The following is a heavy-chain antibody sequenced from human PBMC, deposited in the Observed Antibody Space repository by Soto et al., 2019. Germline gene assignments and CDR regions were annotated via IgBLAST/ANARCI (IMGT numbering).Heavy chain of an antibody. CDR1: GGSISSYY. CDR2: IYYSGST. J-gene: IGHJ6*02. CDR3: ARAFPGGNYYYGMDV. V-gene: IGHV4-59*01. D-gene: IGHD1-26*01. Sequence: SETLSLTCTVSGGSISSYYWSWIRQPPGKGLEWIGYIYYSGSTNYNPSLKSRVTISVDTSKNQFSLKLSSLTAADTAVYYCARAFPGGNYYYGMDVWGQGTTVTVSS.